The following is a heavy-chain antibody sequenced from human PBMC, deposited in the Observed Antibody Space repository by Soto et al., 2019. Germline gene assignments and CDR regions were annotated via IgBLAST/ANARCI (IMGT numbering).Heavy chain of an antibody. D-gene: IGHD6-13*01. Sequence: ASGKVSCKVSGYTLTELSMHWVRQAPGKGLEWMGGFDPEDGETIYAQKFQGRVTMTEDTSTDTAYMELSSLRSEDTAVYYCAPGYSSRGTSFAYWGKGPLVPVSP. J-gene: IGHJ4*02. CDR3: APGYSSRGTSFAY. CDR1: GYTLTELS. CDR2: FDPEDGET. V-gene: IGHV1-24*01.